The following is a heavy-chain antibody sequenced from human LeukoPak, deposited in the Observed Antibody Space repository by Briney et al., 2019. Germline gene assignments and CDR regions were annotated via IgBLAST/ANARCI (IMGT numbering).Heavy chain of an antibody. V-gene: IGHV1-18*01. CDR2: ISAYNGNT. J-gene: IGHJ3*02. CDR3: ARMPPPTTRSNAFDI. D-gene: IGHD1-14*01. Sequence: ASVKVSCKASGFTFTSHDYNWVRQAPGQGLEWMGWISAYNGNTNYAQKLQGRVTMTTDTSTSTAYMELRSLRSDDTAVYYCARMPPPTTRSNAFDIWGQGTMVTVSS. CDR1: GFTFTSHD.